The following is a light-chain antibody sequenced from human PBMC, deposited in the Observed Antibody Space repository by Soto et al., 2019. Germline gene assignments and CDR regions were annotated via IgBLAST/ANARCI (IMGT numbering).Light chain of an antibody. CDR1: QSVRTY. J-gene: IGKJ4*01. CDR3: QQRSNWPLT. CDR2: DAS. V-gene: IGKV3-11*01. Sequence: EIVLTQSPATLSLSPGERATLSCRASQSVRTYLAWYQQKPGQAPRLLIYDASSRATGIPGRFSGSGSGTDFTLSISSREPEDFAVYYCQQRSNWPLTFGGGSKVEIK.